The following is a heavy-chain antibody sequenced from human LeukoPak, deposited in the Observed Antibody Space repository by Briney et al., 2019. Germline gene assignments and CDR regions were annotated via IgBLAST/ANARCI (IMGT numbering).Heavy chain of an antibody. CDR1: DGSISSSNYY. Sequence: PSETLSLTCTVSDGSISSSNYYWGWIRQPPGKGLEWIGSIYYSGGTYYNPSLKSRVTISVDTSKNQFSLKVSSVTAADTAVYYCARSYGSGSSAGYWGQGTLVTVSS. D-gene: IGHD3-10*01. J-gene: IGHJ4*02. CDR2: IYYSGGT. CDR3: ARSYGSGSSAGY. V-gene: IGHV4-39*01.